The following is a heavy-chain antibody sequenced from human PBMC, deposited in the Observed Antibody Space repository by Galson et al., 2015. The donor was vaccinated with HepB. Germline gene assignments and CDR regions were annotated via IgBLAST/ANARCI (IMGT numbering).Heavy chain of an antibody. CDR3: ARETITNYAMDV. CDR2: ITSDSTYI. CDR1: GFTFSNYR. Sequence: SLRLSCAASGFTFSNYRMNWVRQAPGKGLDWVASITSDSTYIYYGESLESRFTISRDNAKNSLSLQMSSLRADDTAVYYCARETITNYAMDVWGQGTTVTVSS. V-gene: IGHV3-21*01. D-gene: IGHD5-12*01. J-gene: IGHJ6*02.